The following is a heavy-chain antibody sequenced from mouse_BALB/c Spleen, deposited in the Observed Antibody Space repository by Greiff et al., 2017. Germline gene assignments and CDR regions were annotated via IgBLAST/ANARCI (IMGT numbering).Heavy chain of an antibody. CDR2: ISRGSSTI. J-gene: IGHJ1*01. V-gene: IGHV5-17*02. CDR3: ARCPWYFDV. CDR1: GFTFSSFG. Sequence: EVQVVESGGGLVQPGGSRKLSCAASGFTFSSFGMHWVRQAPEKGLEWVAYISRGSSTIYYADTVKGRFTIARDNPKNTLFLQMTSLRSEDPAMYYCARCPWYFDVWGAGTTVTVSS.